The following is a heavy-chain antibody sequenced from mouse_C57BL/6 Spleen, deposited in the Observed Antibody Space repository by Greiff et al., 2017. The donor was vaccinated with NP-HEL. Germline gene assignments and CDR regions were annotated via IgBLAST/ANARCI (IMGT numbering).Heavy chain of an antibody. D-gene: IGHD2-3*01. V-gene: IGHV1-72*01. Sequence: VQLQQPGAELVKPGASVTLSCTASGYTFTSYWMHWVKQRPGRGLEWIGRIDPNSGGTKYNEKFKSKATLTVDKPSSTAYMQLSSRTSEDSAVYYCALDGDDGYLYYFDYWGQGTTLTVSS. CDR2: IDPNSGGT. CDR3: ALDGDDGYLYYFDY. J-gene: IGHJ2*01. CDR1: GYTFTSYW.